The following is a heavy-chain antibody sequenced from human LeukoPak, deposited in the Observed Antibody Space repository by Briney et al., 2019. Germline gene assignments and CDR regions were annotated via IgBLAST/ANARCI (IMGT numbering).Heavy chain of an antibody. CDR1: GFTFSSYA. D-gene: IGHD3-10*01. CDR2: ISGSGGST. J-gene: IGHJ4*02. Sequence: GGSLRLSCAASGFTFSSYAMTWVRQAPGRGLEWVSSISGSGGSTYYADSVKGRFTISRDNSKNTLYLQMNSLRAEDTAVYYCAKDLVTGSLDYWGQGTLVTVSS. V-gene: IGHV3-23*01. CDR3: AKDLVTGSLDY.